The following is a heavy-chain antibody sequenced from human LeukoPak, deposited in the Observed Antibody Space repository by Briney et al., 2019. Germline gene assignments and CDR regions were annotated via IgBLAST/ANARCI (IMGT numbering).Heavy chain of an antibody. CDR1: GFTFSSYA. CDR3: AGDPNTYYYDSSGSSLDY. CDR2: ISYDGSNK. J-gene: IGHJ4*02. D-gene: IGHD3-22*01. Sequence: PGGSLRLSCAASGFTFSSYAMHWVRQAPGKGLEWVAVISYDGSNKYYADSVKGRFTISRDNSKNTLYLQMNSLRAEDTAVYYCAGDPNTYYYDSSGSSLDYWGQGTLVTVSS. V-gene: IGHV3-30-3*01.